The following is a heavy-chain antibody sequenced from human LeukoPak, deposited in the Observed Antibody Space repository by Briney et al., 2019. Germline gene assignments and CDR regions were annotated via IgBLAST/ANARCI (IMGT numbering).Heavy chain of an antibody. CDR2: IIPIFGTA. D-gene: IGHD3-22*01. V-gene: IGHV1-69*05. Sequence: SVKVSCKASGYTFTSYDINWVRQATGQGLEWMGGIIPIFGTANYAQKFQGRVTITTDESTSTAYMELSSLRSEDTAVYYCARERDRKYYVSSGKGAYFDYWGQGTLVTVSS. CDR3: ARERDRKYYVSSGKGAYFDY. J-gene: IGHJ4*02. CDR1: GYTFTSYD.